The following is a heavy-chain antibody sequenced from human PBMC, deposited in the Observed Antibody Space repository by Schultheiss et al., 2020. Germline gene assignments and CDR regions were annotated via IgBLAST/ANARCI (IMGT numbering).Heavy chain of an antibody. J-gene: IGHJ6*02. Sequence: SETLTLTCAVSGYSISSGYYWGWIRQPPGKGLEWIGYISYSGSTKYNPSLRSRVIISVDTSKNQFSLRLTSVTAADTAVYYCARSEMIERYYYYYGMDVWGQGTTVTVSS. CDR1: GYSISSGYY. CDR3: ARSEMIERYYYYYGMDV. CDR2: ISYSGST. V-gene: IGHV4-61*01. D-gene: IGHD2-21*01.